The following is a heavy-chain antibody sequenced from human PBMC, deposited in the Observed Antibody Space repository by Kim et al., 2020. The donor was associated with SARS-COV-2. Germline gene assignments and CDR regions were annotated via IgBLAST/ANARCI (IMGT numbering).Heavy chain of an antibody. V-gene: IGHV4-31*03. CDR2: IYYSGST. D-gene: IGHD4-17*01. Sequence: SETLSLTCTVSGGSISSGGYYWSWIRQHPGKGLEWIGYIYYSGSTYYNPSLKSRVTISVDTSKNQFSLKLSSVTAADTAVYYCARDRDGDYGLQHWGQGTLVTVSS. CDR1: GGSISSGGYY. J-gene: IGHJ1*01. CDR3: ARDRDGDYGLQH.